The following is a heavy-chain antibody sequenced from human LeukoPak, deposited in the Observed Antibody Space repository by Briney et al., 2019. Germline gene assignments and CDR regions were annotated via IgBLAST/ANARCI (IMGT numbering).Heavy chain of an antibody. V-gene: IGHV4-38-2*02. J-gene: IGHJ4*02. D-gene: IGHD2-15*01. CDR1: GYSISSGYY. CDR2: IYHSGST. CDR3: ARVGSCSGGSCYYRLFDY. Sequence: SETLSLTCTVSGYSISSGYYWGWIRPPPGKGLEWIGSIYHSGSTYYNPSLKSRVTISVDTSKNQFSLKLSSVTAADTAVYYCARVGSCSGGSCYYRLFDYWGQGTLVTVSS.